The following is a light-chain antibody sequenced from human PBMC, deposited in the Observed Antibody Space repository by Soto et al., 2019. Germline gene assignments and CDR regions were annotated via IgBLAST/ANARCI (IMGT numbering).Light chain of an antibody. Sequence: QSVLTQPASVSGSPGQSITISCTGTSSDVGGYNYVSWYQQHPGKAPKLMIYEVSNRPSGVSNRFSGSKSGNTASLTISGLQAEDEADYYCSSYTSSSTWVFGGGTKVTVI. CDR3: SSYTSSSTWV. V-gene: IGLV2-14*01. CDR1: SSDVGGYNY. CDR2: EVS. J-gene: IGLJ3*02.